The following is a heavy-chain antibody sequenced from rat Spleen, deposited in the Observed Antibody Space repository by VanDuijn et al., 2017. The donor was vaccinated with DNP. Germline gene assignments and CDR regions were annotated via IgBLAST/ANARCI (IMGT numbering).Heavy chain of an antibody. J-gene: IGHJ4*01. D-gene: IGHD4-3*01. CDR2: ISPSGGST. CDR3: ATHEEFGVPYAMDA. Sequence: EVQLMESGGGLVQPGRSLKLSCAASGFTFSNYGMHWIRQAPTKGLEWVASISPSGGSTYYRDSVKGRFTTSRDNAKSTLYLQMDSLRSEDTATYYCATHEEFGVPYAMDAWGQGTSVTVSS. V-gene: IGHV5-19*01. CDR1: GFTFSNYG.